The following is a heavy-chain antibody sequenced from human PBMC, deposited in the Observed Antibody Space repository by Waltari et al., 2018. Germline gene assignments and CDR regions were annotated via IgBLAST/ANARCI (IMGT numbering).Heavy chain of an antibody. CDR2: INHSGST. D-gene: IGHD1-26*01. CDR3: ARGRAPLRI. V-gene: IGHV4-34*01. CDR1: GGSFSGYY. Sequence: QVQLQQWGAGLLKPSETLSLTCAVYGGSFSGYYWSWIRQPPGKGLEWIGEINHSGSTNYNPALKSRVTKSVDTSKNQFSLKLSSVTAADTAVYYCARGRAPLRIWGQGTMVTVSS. J-gene: IGHJ3*02.